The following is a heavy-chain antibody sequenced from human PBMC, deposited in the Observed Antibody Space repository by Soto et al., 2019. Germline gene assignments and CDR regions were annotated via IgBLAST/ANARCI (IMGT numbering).Heavy chain of an antibody. J-gene: IGHJ3*01. CDR2: LYDVDGS. V-gene: IGHV3-53*01. CDR3: ATWHEREHAFDV. CDR1: GLTISGKKY. D-gene: IGHD1-1*01. Sequence: DVQLVESGGGLIQPGESLRLSCAAFGLTISGKKYVAWVRQAPGKGLEWVSALYDVDGSFYADSVTGRFTTSSDSTKTTVYLQMNDLRPDDTAVYYCATWHEREHAFDVWGQGTTVTISS.